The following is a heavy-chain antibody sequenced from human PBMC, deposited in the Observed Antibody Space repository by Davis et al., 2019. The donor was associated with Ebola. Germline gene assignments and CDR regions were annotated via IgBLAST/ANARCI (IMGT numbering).Heavy chain of an antibody. Sequence: PGGSLRLSCAASGFTFNDYAMFWVRQAPGKGLEWVSSITSGNSIYYADSLKGRFTISRDNAKNSLYLQLNSLRPEDTALYYCARGWLRGGMDVWGEGTTVTV. CDR2: ITSGNSI. V-gene: IGHV3-69-1*01. D-gene: IGHD5-18*01. CDR1: GFTFNDYA. J-gene: IGHJ6*02. CDR3: ARGWLRGGMDV.